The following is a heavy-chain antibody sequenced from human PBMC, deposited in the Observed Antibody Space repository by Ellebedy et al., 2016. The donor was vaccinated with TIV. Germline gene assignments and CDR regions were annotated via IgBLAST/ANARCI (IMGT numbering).Heavy chain of an antibody. Sequence: GESLKISCATSGFTFSGSAMHWVRQTSGKGLEWVGRIRSKVNSYATAYAASVKGRFTISRDDSKNTAYLQMNSLKTEDTAVYYCTRHVDIYWNDGYDYWGQGTLVTVSS. CDR1: GFTFSGSA. V-gene: IGHV3-73*01. CDR2: IRSKVNSYAT. J-gene: IGHJ4*02. CDR3: TRHVDIYWNDGYDY. D-gene: IGHD1-1*01.